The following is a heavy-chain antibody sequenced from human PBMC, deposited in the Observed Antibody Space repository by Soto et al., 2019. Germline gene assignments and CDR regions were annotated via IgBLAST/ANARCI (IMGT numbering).Heavy chain of an antibody. CDR3: ARAERNCSGGSCYRRRVPNGFDP. Sequence: SETLSLTCTVSGGSISSGDCYWSWIRQPPGKGLEWIGYIYYSGSTYYNPSLKSRVTISVDTSKNQFSLKLSSVTAADTAVYYCARAERNCSGGSCYRRRVPNGFDPWGQGTLVTVSS. J-gene: IGHJ5*02. D-gene: IGHD2-15*01. CDR2: IYYSGST. V-gene: IGHV4-30-4*01. CDR1: GGSISSGDCY.